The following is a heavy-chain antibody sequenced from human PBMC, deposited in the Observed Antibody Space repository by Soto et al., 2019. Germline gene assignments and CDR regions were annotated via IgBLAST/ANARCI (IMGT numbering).Heavy chain of an antibody. CDR2: IIPIFGTT. J-gene: IGHJ6*02. V-gene: IGHV1-69*12. D-gene: IGHD1-1*01. CDR1: GGTFSSYA. CDR3: ARGTVTGSEYNYYYYGMDV. Sequence: QVQLVQSGAEVKKPGSSVKVSCKASGGTFSSYAIDWVRQAPGQGLEWMGGIIPIFGTTNYAQKLQGRVNRTADESTRTAYMELSTLRSEDTAVYYCARGTVTGSEYNYYYYGMDVWGQGTTVTVSS.